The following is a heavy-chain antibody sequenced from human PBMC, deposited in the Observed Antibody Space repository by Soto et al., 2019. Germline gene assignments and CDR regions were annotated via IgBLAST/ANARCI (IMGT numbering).Heavy chain of an antibody. D-gene: IGHD2-15*01. CDR2: INHSGST. CDR3: ARGPYCSGGSCYSKWFDP. Sequence: QVQLQQWGAGLLKPSETLSLTCAVYGWSFSGYYWSWIRQPPGKGLEWIGEINHSGSTNSNPSLKSRVTVSVDTSKNQFSLRLISVTAADTAVYYCARGPYCSGGSCYSKWFDPWGQGTLVTVSS. V-gene: IGHV4-34*01. J-gene: IGHJ5*02. CDR1: GWSFSGYY.